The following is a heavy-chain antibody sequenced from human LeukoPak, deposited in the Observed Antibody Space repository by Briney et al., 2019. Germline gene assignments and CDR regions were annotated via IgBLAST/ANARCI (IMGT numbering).Heavy chain of an antibody. CDR2: MNPNSGNT. D-gene: IGHD3-3*01. CDR3: ARLSKRFLEWIFDY. V-gene: IGHV1-8*03. J-gene: IGHJ4*02. Sequence: ASVKVSCKASGYTFTSYYINWVRQATGQGLEWMGWMNPNSGNTGYAQKFQGRVTITRNTSISTAYMELSSLGSEDTAVYYCARLSKRFLEWIFDYWGQGTLVTVSS. CDR1: GYTFTSYY.